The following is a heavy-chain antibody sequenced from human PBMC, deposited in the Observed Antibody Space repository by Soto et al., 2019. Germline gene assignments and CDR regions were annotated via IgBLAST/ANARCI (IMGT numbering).Heavy chain of an antibody. D-gene: IGHD3-10*01. CDR1: GGTFSSYT. V-gene: IGHV1-69*02. CDR3: ARAYYYGSGSYPQSGSMDV. J-gene: IGHJ6*02. CDR2: IIPILGIA. Sequence: QVQLVQSGAEVKKPGSSVKVSCKASGGTFSSYTISWVRQAPGQGLEWMGRIIPILGIANYAQKFQGRVKITADKSTSTAYMELSSLRSEDTAVYYCARAYYYGSGSYPQSGSMDVWGQGTTVTVSS.